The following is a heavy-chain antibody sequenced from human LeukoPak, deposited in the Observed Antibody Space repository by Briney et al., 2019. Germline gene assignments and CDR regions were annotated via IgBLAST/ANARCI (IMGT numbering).Heavy chain of an antibody. CDR3: ARDLGGGDMGNYYYYGMDV. CDR1: GFTFSSYA. CDR2: ISYDGSNK. V-gene: IGHV3-30-3*01. D-gene: IGHD3-16*01. Sequence: GRSLRLSCAASGFTFSSYAMHWVRQAPGKGLEWVAVISYDGSNKYYADSVKGRFTISRDNSKNTLYLQMNSLRAEDTAVLFCARDLGGGDMGNYYYYGMDVWGQGTTVTVSS. J-gene: IGHJ6*02.